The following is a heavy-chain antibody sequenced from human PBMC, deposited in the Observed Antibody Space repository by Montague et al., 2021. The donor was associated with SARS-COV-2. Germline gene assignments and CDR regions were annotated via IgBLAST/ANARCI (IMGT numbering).Heavy chain of an antibody. Sequence: SLRLSCAASGFTFSSYAMHWVRQAPGKGLEWVAVISYDGSNKYYADSVKGRFTISRDNSKNTLYLQMNSLRAEDTAVYYCARARGGSYYYGMGVWGQGTTVTVSS. V-gene: IGHV3-30-3*01. J-gene: IGHJ6*02. CDR2: ISYDGSNK. CDR3: ARARGGSYYYGMGV. D-gene: IGHD2-15*01. CDR1: GFTFSSYA.